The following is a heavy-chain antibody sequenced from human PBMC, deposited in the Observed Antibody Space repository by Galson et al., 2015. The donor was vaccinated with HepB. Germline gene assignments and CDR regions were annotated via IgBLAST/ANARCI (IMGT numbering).Heavy chain of an antibody. Sequence: SLRLSCAASGFTFSNYGMHWVRQAPGKGLEWVAIISYGGSNKKFADSVKGRFTISRDNSKKTLYLQMNSLRGEDTAVYYCAKVIGIAAAGAHLYYALDVWGQGTTVTVSS. CDR1: GFTFSNYG. D-gene: IGHD6-13*01. V-gene: IGHV3-30*18. CDR2: ISYGGSNK. J-gene: IGHJ6*02. CDR3: AKVIGIAAAGAHLYYALDV.